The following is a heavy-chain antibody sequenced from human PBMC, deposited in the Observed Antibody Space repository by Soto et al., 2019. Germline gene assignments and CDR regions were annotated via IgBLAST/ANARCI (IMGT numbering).Heavy chain of an antibody. CDR2: IHSSCTT. Sequence: QVQLHEPGPGLVKPSETLSLTCTVSDVSTSNFFWKWFRQPPGKGLEWIGNIHSSCTTNYNPSRRSLLTNSLDTSNSQCSLEMNSVTAADTAVYYCARGSGWLTDYWGQGSQVTVST. J-gene: IGHJ4*02. CDR1: DVSTSNFF. V-gene: IGHV4-59*08. D-gene: IGHD6-19*01. CDR3: ARGSGWLTDY.